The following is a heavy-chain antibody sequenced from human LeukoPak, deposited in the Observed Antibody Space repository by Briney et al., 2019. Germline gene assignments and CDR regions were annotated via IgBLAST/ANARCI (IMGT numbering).Heavy chain of an antibody. CDR2: IYYSGNT. CDR1: GVSISSSNSY. V-gene: IGHV4-39*01. J-gene: IGHJ4*02. D-gene: IGHD2-15*01. Sequence: SETLTLTCTVSGVSISSSNSYWGRTPQPPGKGLDWISSIYYSGNTYYNASLKSKVTISINTSKNPFYLRLTSVTAADTAEYYCARGMVGRPWVEYWGEGNLVTVSS. CDR3: ARGMVGRPWVEY.